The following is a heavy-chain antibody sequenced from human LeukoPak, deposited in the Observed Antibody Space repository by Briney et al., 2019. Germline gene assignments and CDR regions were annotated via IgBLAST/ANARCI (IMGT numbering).Heavy chain of an antibody. V-gene: IGHV3-64*01. CDR3: ARRGSGWELDQ. Sequence: GGSLRLSCAASGFTFSSHSMHWVRQAPGKGLEYVSGISSNGGSTYYAKSVKGRFTISRDNSKNTLDLQMGSLRVDDMAVYYCARRGSGWELDQWGHGTLVTVSS. J-gene: IGHJ4*01. D-gene: IGHD6-19*01. CDR1: GFTFSSHS. CDR2: ISSNGGST.